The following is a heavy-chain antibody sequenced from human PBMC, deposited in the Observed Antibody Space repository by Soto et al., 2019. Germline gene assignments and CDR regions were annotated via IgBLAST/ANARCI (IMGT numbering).Heavy chain of an antibody. V-gene: IGHV4-4*07. CDR2: IYTSGST. D-gene: IGHD4-17*01. Sequence: KTSETLSLTCTVSGGSISSYYWSWIRQPAGKGLEWIGRIYTSGSTNYNPSLKSRVTMSVDTSKNQFSLKLSSVTAADTAVHYSARVRYSYDYGDYYFDYWGQGTLVTVSS. CDR3: ARVRYSYDYGDYYFDY. CDR1: GGSISSYY. J-gene: IGHJ4*02.